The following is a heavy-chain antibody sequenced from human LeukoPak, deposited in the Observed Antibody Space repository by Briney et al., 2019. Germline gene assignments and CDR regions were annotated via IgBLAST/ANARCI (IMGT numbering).Heavy chain of an antibody. V-gene: IGHV3-23*01. CDR1: GFTFSSYG. CDR2: ISGSGGST. J-gene: IGHJ4*02. Sequence: PGRSLRLSCAASGFTFSSYGMHWVRQAPGKGLEWVSAISGSGGSTYYADSVKGRFTISRDNSKNTLYLQMNSLRAEDTAVYYCAKGFDYGDYAATHFDYWGQGTLVTVSS. D-gene: IGHD4-17*01. CDR3: AKGFDYGDYAATHFDY.